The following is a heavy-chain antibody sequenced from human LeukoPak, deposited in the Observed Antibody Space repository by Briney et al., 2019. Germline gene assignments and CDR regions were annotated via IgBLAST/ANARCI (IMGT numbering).Heavy chain of an antibody. D-gene: IGHD4-17*01. V-gene: IGHV3-30*18. CDR1: GFTFGSYA. Sequence: GGSLRLSCAASGFTFGSYAMHWVRQAPGKGLEWVALISFDDSDKYYADSVQGRFTISRDNSKNTLYLQMNNLRAEDTAIYYCAKDPNGDFIGTFDVWGQGTMVTVSS. CDR3: AKDPNGDFIGTFDV. J-gene: IGHJ3*01. CDR2: ISFDDSDK.